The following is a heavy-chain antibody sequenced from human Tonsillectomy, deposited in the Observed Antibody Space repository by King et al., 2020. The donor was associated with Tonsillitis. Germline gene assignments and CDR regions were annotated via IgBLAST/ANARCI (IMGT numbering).Heavy chain of an antibody. D-gene: IGHD4-17*01. V-gene: IGHV3-21*01. J-gene: IGHJ4*02. CDR2: ISSRSSYI. CDR3: ARDDHYGDYEFDN. CDR1: GFTFSSYS. Sequence: VQLVESGGGLVKPGGSLRVSCAASGFTFSSYSMNWVRQAPGKGLEWVSSISSRSSYIYYADSVKGRFTISRDNAKNSLYLQMNSLGGEDTAVYYCARDDHYGDYEFDNWGQGTLVTVSS.